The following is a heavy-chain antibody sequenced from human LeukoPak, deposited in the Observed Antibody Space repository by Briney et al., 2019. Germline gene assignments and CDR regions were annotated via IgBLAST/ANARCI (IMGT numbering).Heavy chain of an antibody. CDR2: IYTSGST. D-gene: IGHD4-17*01. CDR1: GGSISSGSYY. CDR3: AREDLSYYGDTVFDY. Sequence: PSETLSLTCTVSGGSISSGSYYWSWIRQPAGKGLEWIGRIYTSGSTNCNPSLKSRVTISVDTSKNQFSLKLSSVTAADTAVYYCAREDLSYYGDTVFDYWGQGTLVTVSS. V-gene: IGHV4-61*02. J-gene: IGHJ4*02.